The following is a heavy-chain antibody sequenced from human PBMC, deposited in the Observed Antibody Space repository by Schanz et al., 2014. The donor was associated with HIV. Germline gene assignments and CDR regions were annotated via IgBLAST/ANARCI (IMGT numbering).Heavy chain of an antibody. J-gene: IGHJ4*02. D-gene: IGHD2-21*02. Sequence: QVQLVESGGGVVQPGRSLRLSCAASGFIFSSYAMHWVRQAPGKGLEWVAVISFDGSNKYYADSVKGRFTISRDNSKNTLYLQMNSLRAEDTAVYYCAREVVTATRGGDIDYWGQGTLVTVSS. CDR1: GFIFSSYA. CDR2: ISFDGSNK. V-gene: IGHV3-30-3*01. CDR3: AREVVTATRGGDIDY.